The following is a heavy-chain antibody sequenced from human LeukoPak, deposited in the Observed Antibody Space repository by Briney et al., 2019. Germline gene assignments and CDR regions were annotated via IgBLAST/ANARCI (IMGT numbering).Heavy chain of an antibody. D-gene: IGHD3-10*01. Sequence: ASVKVSCKASGYTFTSYYMHWVRQAPGQGFEWMGIINPSGGSTSYAQKFQGRVTMTRDTSTSTVYMELSSLRSEDTAVYYCARAREALWFGELLFHYYGMDVWGQGTTVTVSS. CDR3: ARAREALWFGELLFHYYGMDV. J-gene: IGHJ6*02. V-gene: IGHV1-46*01. CDR1: GYTFTSYY. CDR2: INPSGGST.